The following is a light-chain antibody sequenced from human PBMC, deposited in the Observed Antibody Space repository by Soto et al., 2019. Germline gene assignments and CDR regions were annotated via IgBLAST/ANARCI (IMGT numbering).Light chain of an antibody. CDR2: DDI. CDR1: ISDVGRYNL. V-gene: IGLV2-23*01. CDR3: CSYAGGASVV. Sequence: QSALTQPASVSGSPGQSITISCTGTISDVGRYNLVSWYQQHPDKAPKLIIYDDIERPSGVSHRLSGSRSGNTASLTISGLQTEDWAKYFCCSYAGGASVVFGGGPKLTVL. J-gene: IGLJ2*01.